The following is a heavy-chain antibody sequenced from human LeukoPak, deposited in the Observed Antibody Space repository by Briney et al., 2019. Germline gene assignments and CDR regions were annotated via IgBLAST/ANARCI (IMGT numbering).Heavy chain of an antibody. CDR3: ARLRMVRGVITPSGGYFDY. Sequence: SETLSLTCTVSGDSISSSRSYWGWIRQPPGKGLEWIGSIYHSGSTYYNPSLKSRVTISVDTSKNQFSLKLSSVTAADTAVYYCARLRMVRGVITPSGGYFDYWGQGTLVTVSS. J-gene: IGHJ4*02. CDR1: GDSISSSRSY. V-gene: IGHV4-39*07. CDR2: IYHSGST. D-gene: IGHD3-10*01.